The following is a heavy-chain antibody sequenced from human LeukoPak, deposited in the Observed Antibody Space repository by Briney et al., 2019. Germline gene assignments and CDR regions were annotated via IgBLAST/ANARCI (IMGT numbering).Heavy chain of an antibody. CDR2: IYNGDRT. D-gene: IGHD4-23*01. CDR1: GFTLSNAW. J-gene: IGHJ4*02. CDR3: ARDLVTDTLIPY. Sequence: GGSLRLSCAASGFTLSNAWMSWVRQAPGKGLEWVSVIYNGDRTYYADSVKGRFTISRDNSANTLYLQMNSLRAEDTAVYYCARDLVTDTLIPYWGQGTLVTVSS. V-gene: IGHV3-66*01.